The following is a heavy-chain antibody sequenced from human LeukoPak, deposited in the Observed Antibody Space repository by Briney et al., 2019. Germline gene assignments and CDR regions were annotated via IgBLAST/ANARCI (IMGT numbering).Heavy chain of an antibody. D-gene: IGHD1-1*01. CDR2: IFPTGST. CDR3: ARMAGRTVDH. J-gene: IGHJ4*02. Sequence: PSETLSLTCAVSGDSLSTVGYSWGWIRQPPGKGLEWIGYIFPTGSTSSNPSLKSRHTKTLDRSNNQFSLRLNSVAAADTAVDYGARMAGRTVDHWGQGTLVTVSS. CDR1: GDSLSTVGYS. V-gene: IGHV4-30-2*01.